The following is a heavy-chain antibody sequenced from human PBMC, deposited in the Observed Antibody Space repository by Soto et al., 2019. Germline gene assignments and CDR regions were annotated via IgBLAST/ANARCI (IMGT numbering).Heavy chain of an antibody. Sequence: QITLKESGPTLVKPTQTLTLTCTFSGFSLSTSGVGVGWIRQPPGKALEWLALIYWNDDKHYSPYLKSRLTITKDTSNSQVVLTMTNMDPVDTATYYCAHLLGYCSGGSCYRDYFYGIDVWGQGTTVTVSS. V-gene: IGHV2-5*01. CDR1: GFSLSTSGVG. CDR3: AHLLGYCSGGSCYRDYFYGIDV. J-gene: IGHJ6*02. D-gene: IGHD2-15*01. CDR2: IYWNDDK.